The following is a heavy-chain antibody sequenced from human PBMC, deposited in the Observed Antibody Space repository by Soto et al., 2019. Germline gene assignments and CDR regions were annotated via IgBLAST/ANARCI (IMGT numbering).Heavy chain of an antibody. CDR3: ARDWNYYGSNAYYDAFDI. Sequence: GGSLRLSCAVSGSPFSYYWMTWVRQAPGKGLEWVANIRQDGGEENYVDSVQVRFTVSRDNANNLLYLQMNSLRAEDTAVYYCARDWNYYGSNAYYDAFDIWGQGTMVTVSS. CDR2: IRQDGGEE. D-gene: IGHD3-22*01. CDR1: GSPFSYYW. J-gene: IGHJ3*02. V-gene: IGHV3-7*01.